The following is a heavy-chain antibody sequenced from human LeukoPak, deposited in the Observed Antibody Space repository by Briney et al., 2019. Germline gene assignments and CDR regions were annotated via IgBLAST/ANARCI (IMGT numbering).Heavy chain of an antibody. Sequence: GASVEVSCKASGYIFKSYGVNWVRQAPGQGLEWVGWISGFNGQTDYGQRFQGRVTMTRDTSTSTAYMELRSLRSEDTAVYYCARSGILVTGVRMDVWGKGTTVIVSS. CDR3: ARSGILVTGVRMDV. J-gene: IGHJ6*04. D-gene: IGHD2-8*02. V-gene: IGHV1-18*01. CDR2: ISGFNGQT. CDR1: GYIFKSYG.